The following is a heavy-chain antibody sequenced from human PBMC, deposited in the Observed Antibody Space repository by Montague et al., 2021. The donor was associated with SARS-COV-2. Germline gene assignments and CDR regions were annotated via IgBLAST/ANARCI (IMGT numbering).Heavy chain of an antibody. CDR2: INNSGST. CDR1: GGSFSGHY. V-gene: IGHV4-34*01. J-gene: IGHJ6*03. D-gene: IGHD3-22*01. CDR3: ARGRIEVSMIVVVLTGASYYMGV. Sequence: SETLSLTCAVYGGSFSGHYWGWIRQPPGKGLEWMGEINNSGSTNYNPSLKSRVTISVDTPKNQFSLKLHSVTAADTAVYYCARGRIEVSMIVVVLTGASYYMGVWGKGTPVTVSS.